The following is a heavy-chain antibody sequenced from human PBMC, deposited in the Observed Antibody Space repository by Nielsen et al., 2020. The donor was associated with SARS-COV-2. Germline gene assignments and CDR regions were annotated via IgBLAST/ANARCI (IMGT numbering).Heavy chain of an antibody. Sequence: GESLKISCAASAFTFSTYWMHWVRQAPGKGLVWVSHINSDGSSTSYADSVKGRFTISRDNAKNTLYLQMNSLRAEDTAVYYCVRGLQVPNGLAHRWGQGTLVTVSS. D-gene: IGHD3-16*01. CDR3: VRGLQVPNGLAHR. J-gene: IGHJ4*02. CDR2: INSDGSST. CDR1: AFTFSTYW. V-gene: IGHV3-74*01.